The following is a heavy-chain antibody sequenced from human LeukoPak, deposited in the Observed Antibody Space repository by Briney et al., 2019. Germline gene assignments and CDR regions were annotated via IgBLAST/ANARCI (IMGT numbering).Heavy chain of an antibody. CDR1: GGSISSYY. V-gene: IGHV4-59*08. CDR2: IYYSGST. CDR3: ARIAVDLYYFDY. Sequence: PSETLSLTCTVSGGSISSYYWSWIRQPPGKGLEWIGYIYYSGSTNYNPSLKSRVTILVDTSKNQFSLKLSSVTAADTAVYYCARIAVDLYYFDYWGQGTLVTVSS. J-gene: IGHJ4*02. D-gene: IGHD6-19*01.